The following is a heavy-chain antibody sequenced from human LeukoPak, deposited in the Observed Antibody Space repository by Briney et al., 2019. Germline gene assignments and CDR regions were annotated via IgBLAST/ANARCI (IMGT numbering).Heavy chain of an antibody. CDR2: IYYSGST. CDR1: GGSISSYY. D-gene: IGHD3-22*01. CDR3: ADEKKYYDSSGYGLDAFDI. Sequence: PSETLSLTCTVSGGSISSYYWSWIRQPPGKGLEWIGYIYYSGSTNYNPSLKSRVTISVDTSKNQFSLKLSSVTAADTAVYYCADEKKYYDSSGYGLDAFDIWGQGTMVTVSS. J-gene: IGHJ3*02. V-gene: IGHV4-59*01.